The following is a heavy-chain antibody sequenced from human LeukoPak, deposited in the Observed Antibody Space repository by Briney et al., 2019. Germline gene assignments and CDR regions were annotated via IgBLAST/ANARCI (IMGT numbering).Heavy chain of an antibody. J-gene: IGHJ6*03. CDR3: ARVGAEYYYYMDV. CDR1: GFTFSSYS. Sequence: GGSLRLSCAASGFTFSSYSMNWVRQAPGKGLEWVSSISSSSSYIYYADSVKGRFTISRDNAKNSLYLQMNSLRAEDTAVYYCARVGAEYYYYMDVWGKGTTVTISS. V-gene: IGHV3-21*01. CDR2: ISSSSSYI.